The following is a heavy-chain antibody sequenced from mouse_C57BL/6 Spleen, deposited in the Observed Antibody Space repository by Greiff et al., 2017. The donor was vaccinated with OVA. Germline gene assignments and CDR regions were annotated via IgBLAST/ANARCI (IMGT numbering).Heavy chain of an antibody. CDR1: GYTFTSYW. CDR2: INPSSGYT. D-gene: IGHD4-1*01. Sequence: QVQLKQSGAELAKPGASVKLSCKASGYTFTSYWMHWVKQRPGQGLEWIGYINPSSGYTKYNQKFKDKATLTADKSSSTAYMQLSSLTYEDSAVYYCASSDWDYYAMDYWGQGTSVTVSS. CDR3: ASSDWDYYAMDY. J-gene: IGHJ4*01. V-gene: IGHV1-7*01.